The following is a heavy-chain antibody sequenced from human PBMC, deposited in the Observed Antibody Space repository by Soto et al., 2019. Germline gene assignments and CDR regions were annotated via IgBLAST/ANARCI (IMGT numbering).Heavy chain of an antibody. J-gene: IGHJ4*02. CDR1: SCC. Sequence: SCCMYRFKKAPGKGLEWVSSISSSSSYIYYADSVKGRFTISRDNAKNSLYLQMNSPRAEDAAVYYCARDLTIPKYYYSWGSYSDYWGQLTLVTVSS. D-gene: IGHD3-10*01. CDR2: ISSSSSYI. V-gene: IGHV3-21*01. CDR3: ARDLTIPKYYYSWGSYSDY.